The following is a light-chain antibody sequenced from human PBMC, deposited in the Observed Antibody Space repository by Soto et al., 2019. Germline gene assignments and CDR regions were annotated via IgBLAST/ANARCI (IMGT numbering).Light chain of an antibody. J-gene: IGKJ1*01. CDR1: QPISSW. V-gene: IGKV1-5*03. CDR2: KAS. Sequence: DIQMTQSPSSLSGSVGDRVTITCRASQPISSWSTWYPQKPGKAPKLLIYKASTLKSGVPSRFSGSGSGTEFTLTISSLQPDDFATYYCQHYNSYSEAFGQGTKV. CDR3: QHYNSYSEA.